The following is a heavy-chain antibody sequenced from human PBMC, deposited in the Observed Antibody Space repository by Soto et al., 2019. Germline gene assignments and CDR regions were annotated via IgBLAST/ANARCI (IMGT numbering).Heavy chain of an antibody. CDR1: GYIFTHYW. CDR3: ARGGDCTRGSCSLDF. D-gene: IGHD2-15*01. CDR2: VYPDDPDT. Sequence: GESLKICCEASGYIFTHYWIGWVRQMPGKGLEWMGYVYPDDPDTRYSPSFRGHVTISADKATSTAYLQWSSLRASESGMYYCARGGDCTRGSCSLDFWGQGTLVTVSA. V-gene: IGHV5-51*01. J-gene: IGHJ4*02.